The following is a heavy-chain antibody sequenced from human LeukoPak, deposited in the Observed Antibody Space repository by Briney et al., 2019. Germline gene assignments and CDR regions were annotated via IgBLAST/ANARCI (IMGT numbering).Heavy chain of an antibody. D-gene: IGHD3-22*01. J-gene: IGHJ4*02. CDR1: GFTFSSYG. CDR3: ARDYYDSSGHNSFDY. V-gene: IGHV3-33*01. CDR2: IWYDGSNK. Sequence: GRSLRLSCAASGFTFSSYGMHWVRQAPGKGLEWVAVIWYDGSNKYYADSVKGRFTISRDNSKNTLYLQMNSLRAEDTAVYYCARDYYDSSGHNSFDYWGQGTLVTVSS.